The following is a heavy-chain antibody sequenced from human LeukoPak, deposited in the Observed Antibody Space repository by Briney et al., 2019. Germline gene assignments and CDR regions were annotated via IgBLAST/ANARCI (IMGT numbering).Heavy chain of an antibody. D-gene: IGHD2-8*02. J-gene: IGHJ5*02. CDR3: AKDHCDTGGTYSFDP. CDR2: ISFDGNNK. Sequence: GRSLRLSCAASGFTFSSYGMHWVRQAPGKGLEWVAVISFDGNNKYYADSVKGRFTISRDNSKNRLYLQMNSLRAEDTAVYYCAKDHCDTGGTYSFDPWGQGTLVTVSS. V-gene: IGHV3-30*18. CDR1: GFTFSSYG.